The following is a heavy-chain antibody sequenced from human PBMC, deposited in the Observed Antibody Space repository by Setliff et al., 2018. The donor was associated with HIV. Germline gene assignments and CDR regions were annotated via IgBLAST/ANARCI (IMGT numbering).Heavy chain of an antibody. CDR1: GGSITSSSNY. J-gene: IGHJ4*02. CDR2: IYYSGSS. Sequence: SETLSLTCTVSGGSITSSSNYWGWIRQPPGKGLEWIGSIYYSGSSYYNPSLKSRVTISVDTSKNQFSLKLSSVTAADTAVYYCARAADYHDSSGYWAPPRYFDYWGQGTLVTVSS. CDR3: ARAADYHDSSGYWAPPRYFDY. V-gene: IGHV4-39*01. D-gene: IGHD3-22*01.